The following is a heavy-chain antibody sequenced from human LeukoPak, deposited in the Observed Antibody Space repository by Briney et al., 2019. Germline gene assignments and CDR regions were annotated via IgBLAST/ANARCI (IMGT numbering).Heavy chain of an antibody. Sequence: GASVKVSCKASGYTFSNFGISWVRQAPGQGLEWMGWISAYNGNTNYAQALQGRVTMTTDTSTTTAYMELRSLTSDDTAVYYCARDFSGNYEHDYWGQGTLVTVSS. V-gene: IGHV1-18*01. J-gene: IGHJ4*02. D-gene: IGHD3-10*01. CDR1: GYTFSNFG. CDR3: ARDFSGNYEHDY. CDR2: ISAYNGNT.